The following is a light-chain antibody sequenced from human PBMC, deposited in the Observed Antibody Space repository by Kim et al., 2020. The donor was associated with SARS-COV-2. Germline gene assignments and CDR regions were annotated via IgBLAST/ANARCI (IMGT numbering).Light chain of an antibody. V-gene: IGKV3-15*01. CDR1: QSVGSS. CDR3: QQYDIWPLT. J-gene: IGKJ4*01. CDR2: GAS. Sequence: EIVMTQSPATLSVSPGERATLSCRASQSVGSSLAWYQQKPGQAPSLLIYGASTRATAIPARFSGSGSGTEFTLTITSLQPEDFAVYYCQQYDIWPLTFGGGTKLEI.